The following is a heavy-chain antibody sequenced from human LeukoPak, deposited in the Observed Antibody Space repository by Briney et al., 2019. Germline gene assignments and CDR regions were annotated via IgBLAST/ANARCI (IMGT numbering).Heavy chain of an antibody. CDR2: ISWNSGSI. J-gene: IGHJ4*02. D-gene: IGHD3-10*01. CDR3: TKDGGSGSYYSPSHFDY. V-gene: IGHV3-9*03. CDR1: GFTFDDYA. Sequence: GGSLRFXCAASGFTFDDYAMHWVRQAPGKGLEWVSGISWNSGSIGYADSVKGRFTISRDNAKNSLYLQMNSLRAEDMALYYCTKDGGSGSYYSPSHFDYWGQGTLVTVSS.